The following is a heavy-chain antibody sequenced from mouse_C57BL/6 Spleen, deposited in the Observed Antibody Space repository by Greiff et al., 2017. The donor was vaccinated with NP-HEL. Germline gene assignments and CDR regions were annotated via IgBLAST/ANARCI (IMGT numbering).Heavy chain of an antibody. Sequence: EVQLQQSGPELVKPGASVKISCKASGYTFTDYYMNWVKQSHGKSLEWIGDINPNNGGTSYNQKFRGKATLTVDKSSSTAYMELRSLTSEDSAVYYWARRESLRMMDYWGQGTSVTVSS. CDR2: INPNNGGT. CDR1: GYTFTDYY. V-gene: IGHV1-26*01. CDR3: ARRESLRMMDY. J-gene: IGHJ4*01. D-gene: IGHD6-2*01.